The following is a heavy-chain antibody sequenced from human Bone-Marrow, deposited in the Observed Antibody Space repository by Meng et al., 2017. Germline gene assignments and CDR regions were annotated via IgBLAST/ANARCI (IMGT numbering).Heavy chain of an antibody. J-gene: IGHJ4*02. Sequence: VQLQESGPGPVKPSETLSLTCPVSGGPIISYYWSWIRQPPGKGLEWIGYIYYSGSTNYNPSLKSRVTISVDTSKNQFSLKLSSVTAADTAVYYCAREGGDYYDSSGYFDYWGQGTLVTVSS. V-gene: IGHV4-59*01. CDR2: IYYSGST. D-gene: IGHD3-22*01. CDR3: AREGGDYYDSSGYFDY. CDR1: GGPIISYY.